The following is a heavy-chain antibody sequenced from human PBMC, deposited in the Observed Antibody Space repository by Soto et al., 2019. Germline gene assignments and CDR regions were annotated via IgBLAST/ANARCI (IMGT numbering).Heavy chain of an antibody. V-gene: IGHV2-26*01. CDR2: LFSNDKK. CDR1: GFSLTSAKMG. CDR3: ARIDEDGSSD. J-gene: IGHJ4*02. Sequence: QVTLKESGPVLGKPTETLTLTCTVSGFSLTSAKMGVAWSRQPPRKALEWLAHLFSNDKKSYSTSLRSRLAISQDTSRGQVVLSLTNMDPLDTATYFCARIDEDGSSDWGQGLRVTVFS.